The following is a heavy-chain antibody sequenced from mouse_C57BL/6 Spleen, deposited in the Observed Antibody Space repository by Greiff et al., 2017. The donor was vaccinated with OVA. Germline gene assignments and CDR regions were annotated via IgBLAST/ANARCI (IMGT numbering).Heavy chain of an antibody. Sequence: QVQLQQSGAELVRPGASVKLSCKASGYTFTDYYINWVKQRPGQGLEWIARIYPGSGNTYYNEKFKGKATLTAEKSSSTAYMQLSSLTSEDSAVYFCARPWDGYWGQGTTLTVSS. D-gene: IGHD4-1*01. V-gene: IGHV1-76*01. CDR3: ARPWDGY. CDR2: IYPGSGNT. J-gene: IGHJ2*01. CDR1: GYTFTDYY.